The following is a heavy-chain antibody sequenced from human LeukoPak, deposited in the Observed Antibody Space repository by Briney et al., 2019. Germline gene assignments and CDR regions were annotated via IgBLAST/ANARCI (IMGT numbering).Heavy chain of an antibody. D-gene: IGHD3-3*01. CDR2: ISSSSDYI. V-gene: IGHV3-21*06. CDR3: ARYGVSSGRSYIDY. Sequence: GGSLRLSCEASGFTFSSYSMNWVRQAPGKGLEWVSAISSSSDYIFYADSVKGRFTISRDNAKNSLYLQMHSLRVEDTAVYYCARYGVSSGRSYIDYWGQGTLVTVSS. J-gene: IGHJ4*02. CDR1: GFTFSSYS.